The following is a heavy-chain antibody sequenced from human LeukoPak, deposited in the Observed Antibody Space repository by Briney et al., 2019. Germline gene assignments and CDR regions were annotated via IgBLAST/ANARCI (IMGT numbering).Heavy chain of an antibody. CDR2: ISSSGSTI. Sequence: GGSLRLSCAASGFTFSDYYMSWIRQAPGKGLEWVSYISSSGSTIYYADSVKGRFTISRDNAKNSLYLQMNSLRAEDTAVYYCARDPIAVAGTPVGPFDYWGQGTLVTVSS. CDR3: ARDPIAVAGTPVGPFDY. J-gene: IGHJ4*02. V-gene: IGHV3-11*01. CDR1: GFTFSDYY. D-gene: IGHD6-19*01.